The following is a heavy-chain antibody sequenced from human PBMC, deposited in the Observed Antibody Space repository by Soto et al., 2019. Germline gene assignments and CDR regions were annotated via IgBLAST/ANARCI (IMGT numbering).Heavy chain of an antibody. CDR2: IWYDGSNK. D-gene: IGHD5-12*01. CDR1: GFTFSSYG. V-gene: IGHV3-33*01. J-gene: IGHJ4*02. CDR3: ARDNGYSGCPFDY. Sequence: QVQLVESGGGVVQPGRSLRLSCAASGFTFSSYGMHWVRQAPGKGLEWVAVIWYDGSNKYYADSVKGRFTISRDNSKNTLYLQMNSLRAEDTAVYYCARDNGYSGCPFDYWGQGTLVTVSS.